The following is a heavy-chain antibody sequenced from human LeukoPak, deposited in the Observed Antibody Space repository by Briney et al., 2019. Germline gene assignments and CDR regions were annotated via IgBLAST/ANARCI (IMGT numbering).Heavy chain of an antibody. Sequence: KPGGSLRLSCAASGFTFNHYNMNWVRQAPGKALEWVSSITSRGTYIFYADSVKGRFTISRDNAKNSLYLQMNSLGPEDTAVYYCARDPYSGNYGNYYYYYMDVRGKGTTVTISS. CDR1: GFTFNHYN. D-gene: IGHD1-26*01. CDR3: ARDPYSGNYGNYYYYYMDV. J-gene: IGHJ6*03. V-gene: IGHV3-21*01. CDR2: ITSRGTYI.